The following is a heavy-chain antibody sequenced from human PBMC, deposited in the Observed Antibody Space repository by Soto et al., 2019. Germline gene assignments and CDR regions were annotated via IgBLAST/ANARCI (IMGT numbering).Heavy chain of an antibody. CDR2: IWYDGSNK. CDR3: AREPRLRYFDWLLDYYYGMDV. D-gene: IGHD3-9*01. J-gene: IGHJ6*02. CDR1: GFTFSSYG. V-gene: IGHV3-33*01. Sequence: RRLSCAASGFTFSSYGMHWVRQAPGKGLEWVAVIWYDGSNKYYADSVKGRFTISRDNSKNTLYLQMNSLRAEDTAVYYCAREPRLRYFDWLLDYYYGMDVWGQGTTVTVSS.